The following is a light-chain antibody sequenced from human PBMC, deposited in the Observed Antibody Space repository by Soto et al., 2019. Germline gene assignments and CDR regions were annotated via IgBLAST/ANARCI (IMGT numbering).Light chain of an antibody. V-gene: IGKV3-15*01. J-gene: IGKJ5*01. CDR3: QQYHNWPIT. CDR2: DAS. CDR1: QSVSSN. Sequence: IVMPQSPATPSVAPGERATVSCRASQSVSSNLAWHQQKPGQAPRILMYDASTRATGIPARFSGSGSGTEFTLTISSLQSEDFAVYYCQQYHNWPITFGQGTRLEIK.